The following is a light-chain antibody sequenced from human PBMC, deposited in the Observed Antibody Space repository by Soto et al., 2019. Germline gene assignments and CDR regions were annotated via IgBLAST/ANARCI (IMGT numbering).Light chain of an antibody. J-gene: IGKJ2*01. CDR1: QSISSH. CDR2: GAY. CDR3: QQSFRPPYT. V-gene: IGKV1-39*01. Sequence: DIPMTQSPSSLSASVGDRVTITCRASQSISSHLNWYQERPGKAPKLLIFGAYSLQNGVPSRFTGSGSGTDFTLSISSLQPEDFATYFCQQSFRPPYTFGQGTKVEIK.